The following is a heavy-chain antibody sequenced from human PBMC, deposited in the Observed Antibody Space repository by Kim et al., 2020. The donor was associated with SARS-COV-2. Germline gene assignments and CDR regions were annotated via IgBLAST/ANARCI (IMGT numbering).Heavy chain of an antibody. Sequence: SETLSLTCGVSGGSFSGYYWNWIRQAPGKGLEWIGGINQSGSADYNPSLNGRVTISLDPPKSHVSLTVRFVNVADTAMYYCARGGGMVYPAAYWGQGILVTVSS. J-gene: IGHJ4*02. CDR1: GGSFSGYY. D-gene: IGHD2-8*01. V-gene: IGHV4-34*01. CDR3: ARGGGMVYPAAY. CDR2: INQSGSA.